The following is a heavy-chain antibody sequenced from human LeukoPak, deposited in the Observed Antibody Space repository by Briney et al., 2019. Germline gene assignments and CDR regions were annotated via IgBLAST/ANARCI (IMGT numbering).Heavy chain of an antibody. J-gene: IGHJ4*02. CDR1: GYTFVRYG. V-gene: IGHV1-18*01. CDR2: ISTYDDKT. D-gene: IGHD1-14*01. CDR3: ARDNRSPGPVFADY. Sequence: ASVKVSCKASGYTFVRYGVNWVPQAPGQGLEWMGWISTYDDKTHYAERLQDRFTMTRDISASTVYMELRSLTSDDTAVYYCARDNRSPGPVFADYWGQGTLVTVSS.